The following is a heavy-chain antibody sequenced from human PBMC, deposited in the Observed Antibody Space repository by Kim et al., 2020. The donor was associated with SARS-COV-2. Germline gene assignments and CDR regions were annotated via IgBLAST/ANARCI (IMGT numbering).Heavy chain of an antibody. V-gene: IGHV4-59*08. CDR2: IYYSGST. J-gene: IGHJ4*02. Sequence: SETLSLTCTVSGGFISSYYLNWIRQPPGKGLEWVGYIYYSGSTNYNPSLMSRVTISVDTSKNQFLLNLSSVTAADTAVYYCWTSGYSSWSSLGYWGQGTL. D-gene: IGHD6-6*01. CDR1: GGFISSYY. CDR3: WTSGYSSWSSLGY.